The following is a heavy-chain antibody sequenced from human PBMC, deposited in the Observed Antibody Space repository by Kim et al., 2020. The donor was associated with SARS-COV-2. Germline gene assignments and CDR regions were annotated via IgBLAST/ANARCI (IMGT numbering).Heavy chain of an antibody. CDR2: IHHDVTT. Sequence: SQTLSLTCAVNGGSFSGFYWSWIRQPPGKGLEWIGEIHHDVTTNYNPSLKSRVTISLDPSKNQFSLKLTSIIAADTAVYFCVRSPAPSWVYYYGMDVWGQ. D-gene: IGHD3-16*01. CDR3: VRSPAPSWVYYYGMDV. J-gene: IGHJ6*02. V-gene: IGHV4-34*01. CDR1: GGSFSGFY.